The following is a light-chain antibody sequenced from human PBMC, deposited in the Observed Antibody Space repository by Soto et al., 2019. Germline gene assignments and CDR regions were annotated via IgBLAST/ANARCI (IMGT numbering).Light chain of an antibody. V-gene: IGLV2-14*01. CDR1: SDNVGRFSF. CDR2: EVT. CDR3: SSYETTNRRV. Sequence: QSVLTQPASVSGSPGQSITISCTGTSDNVGRFSFVSWYQQHPGKAPKLLIYEVTKRPSGVSDRFSGSKSGNTASLTISGLQAEDEADYYCSSYETTNRRVFGTGTKVT. J-gene: IGLJ1*01.